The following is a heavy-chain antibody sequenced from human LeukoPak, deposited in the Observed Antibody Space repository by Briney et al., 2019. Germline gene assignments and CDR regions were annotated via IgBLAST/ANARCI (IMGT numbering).Heavy chain of an antibody. J-gene: IGHJ6*02. CDR3: ARDISGGYDGLDV. D-gene: IGHD3-22*01. V-gene: IGHV3-13*01. CDR1: GFTFSGYD. CDR2: ISTAGDT. Sequence: GGSLRLSCAASGFTFSGYDMHWVRQVTGKGLEWVSAISTAGDTYYPGSVKGRFTVSRENAKNSLYLQMNSLSAGDTAVYYCARDISGGYDGLDVRGQGTTVTVSS.